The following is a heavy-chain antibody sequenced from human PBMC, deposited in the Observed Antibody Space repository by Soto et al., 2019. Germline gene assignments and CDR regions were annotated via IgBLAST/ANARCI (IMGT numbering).Heavy chain of an antibody. CDR1: GGSISSGGYY. CDR2: IYYSGST. CDR3: ARKMSAAAGPEYYFDY. D-gene: IGHD6-13*01. Sequence: KPSETLSLTCTVSGGSISSGGYYWSWIRQHPGKGLEWIGYIYYSGSTYYNPSLKSRVTISVDTSKNQFSLKLSSVTAADTAVYYCARKMSAAAGPEYYFDYWGQGTLVTVSS. V-gene: IGHV4-31*03. J-gene: IGHJ4*02.